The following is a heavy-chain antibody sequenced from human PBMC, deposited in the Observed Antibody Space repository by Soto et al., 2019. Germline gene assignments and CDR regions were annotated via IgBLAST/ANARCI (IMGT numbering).Heavy chain of an antibody. V-gene: IGHV6-1*01. D-gene: IGHD3-16*01. J-gene: IGHJ4*02. CDR1: GVTFSSNSAA. CDR3: ARGDQGLDY. Sequence: SQTLSLTRSISGVTFSSNSAACNCIRQSPSRGLEWLGRTYYRSKWFNNYALSVKSRITINPDTSKNQFSLQLNSVTPEDTAVYYCARGDQGLDYWGQGTLVT. CDR2: TYYRSKWFN.